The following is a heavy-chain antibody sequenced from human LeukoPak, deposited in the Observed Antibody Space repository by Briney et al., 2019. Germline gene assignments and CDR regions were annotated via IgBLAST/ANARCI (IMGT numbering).Heavy chain of an antibody. CDR1: GYTLTELS. V-gene: IGHV1-24*01. Sequence: ASVKVFCKVSGYTLTELSMHWVRQAPGKGLEWMGGFDPEDGETIYAQKFQGRVTMTEDTSTDTAYMELSSLRSEDTAVYYCATVLYVWGSYRSNWFDPWGQGTLVTVSS. CDR3: ATVLYVWGSYRSNWFDP. CDR2: FDPEDGET. D-gene: IGHD3-16*02. J-gene: IGHJ5*02.